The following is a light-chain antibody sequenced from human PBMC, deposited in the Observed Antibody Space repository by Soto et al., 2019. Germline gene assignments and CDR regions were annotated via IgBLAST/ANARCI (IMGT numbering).Light chain of an antibody. CDR2: EVS. J-gene: IGLJ3*02. Sequence: QSVLTQPASVSGSPGQSITISCTGTSSDVGGYNYVSWHQQHPNKAPKLLIYEVSNRPSGVSNRFSGSKSGNTASLTISGLQTEDEADYYCSSFTSSNTWVFGGGTKVTVL. V-gene: IGLV2-14*01. CDR1: SSDVGGYNY. CDR3: SSFTSSNTWV.